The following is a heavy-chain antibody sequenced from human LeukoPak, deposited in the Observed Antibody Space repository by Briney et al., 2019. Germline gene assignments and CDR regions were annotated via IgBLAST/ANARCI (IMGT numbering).Heavy chain of an antibody. CDR2: ISYDGSNK. D-gene: IGHD3-22*01. J-gene: IGHJ4*02. CDR1: GFTFSSYG. CDR3: ARSRGATGYYWVDY. Sequence: GGSLGLSCAASGFTFSSYGMHWVRQAPGKGLEWVAVISYDGSNKYYADSVKGQFTISRDNSKNTFYLEMNSLSAEDTAVYYCARSRGATGYYWVDYWGQGTLVTVSS. V-gene: IGHV3-30*03.